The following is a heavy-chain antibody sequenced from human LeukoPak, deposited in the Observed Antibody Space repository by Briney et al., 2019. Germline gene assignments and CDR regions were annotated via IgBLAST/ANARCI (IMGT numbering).Heavy chain of an antibody. Sequence: SGGSLRLSCAASGFTFSSYAMHWVRQAPGKGVEYVSAISSNGGSTYYANSVKGRFTISRDNSKNTLYLQMGSLRAEDMAVYYCARGGYSSGWYVFDYWGQGTLVTVSS. CDR1: GFTFSSYA. D-gene: IGHD6-19*01. CDR3: ARGGYSSGWYVFDY. J-gene: IGHJ4*02. CDR2: ISSNGGST. V-gene: IGHV3-64*01.